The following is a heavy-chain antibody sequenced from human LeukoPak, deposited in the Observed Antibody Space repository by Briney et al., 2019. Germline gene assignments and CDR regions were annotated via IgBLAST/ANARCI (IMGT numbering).Heavy chain of an antibody. D-gene: IGHD2-2*03. CDR3: AKDGYCSSTSCYNYYFDY. CDR2: ISGSGGST. Sequence: GGSLRLSCAASGFTFSSYAMSWVRQAPGKGLEWVSAISGSGGSTYYADSVKGRFTISRGNSKNTLYLQMNSLRAEDTAVYYCAKDGYCSSTSCYNYYFDYWGQGTLVTVSS. J-gene: IGHJ4*02. CDR1: GFTFSSYA. V-gene: IGHV3-23*01.